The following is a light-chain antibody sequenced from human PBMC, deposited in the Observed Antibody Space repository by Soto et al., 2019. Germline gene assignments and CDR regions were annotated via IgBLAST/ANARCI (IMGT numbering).Light chain of an antibody. V-gene: IGLV1-44*01. Sequence: QSVLTQPPSASGTPGQRVTITCSGSNPNIGSNTVNWYQQLPGTAPKLLIYYDNLRPSGVPDRISGSKSGTSASLAISGLQSDDEADYYCAAWDDSPNGRVFGTGTKLTVL. CDR1: NPNIGSNT. J-gene: IGLJ1*01. CDR3: AAWDDSPNGRV. CDR2: YDN.